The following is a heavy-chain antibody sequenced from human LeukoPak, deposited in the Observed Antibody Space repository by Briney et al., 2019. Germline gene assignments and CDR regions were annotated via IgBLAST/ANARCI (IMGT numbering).Heavy chain of an antibody. CDR2: IKQDGSEK. Sequence: PGGSLRLSCAASGFTFSSYWMSWVRQAPGKGLEWVANIKQDGSEKYYVDSVKGRFTISRDNAKNSLYLQMNSLRAEDTAVYYCARHMRYFDWLLSPTPFDYWGQGTLVTVSS. CDR3: ARHMRYFDWLLSPTPFDY. V-gene: IGHV3-7*01. CDR1: GFTFSSYW. D-gene: IGHD3-9*01. J-gene: IGHJ4*02.